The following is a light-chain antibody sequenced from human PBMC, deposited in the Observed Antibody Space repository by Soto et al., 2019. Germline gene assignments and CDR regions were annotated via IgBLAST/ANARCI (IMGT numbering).Light chain of an antibody. CDR3: QQYNSYSWT. V-gene: IGKV1-5*03. CDR2: KAS. CDR1: QSISNW. J-gene: IGKJ1*01. Sequence: DIQMTQSPSTLSASVGDRVTITCRASQSISNWLAWYQQKPGKAPKLLIYKASSLESGVPSRFSGSGSGTEFTLTISSLQPDDFANYYWQQYNSYSWTFGQGTKVEIK.